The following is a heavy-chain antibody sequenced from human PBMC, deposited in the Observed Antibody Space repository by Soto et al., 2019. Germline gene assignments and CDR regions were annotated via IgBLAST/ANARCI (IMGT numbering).Heavy chain of an antibody. Sequence: GGSLRLSCAASGFTFSDYYMSWIRQAPGKGLEWVSYISSSGSTIYYADSVKGRFTISRDNAKNSLYLQMNSLRAEDTAVYYCARADIVVVPAAIPYYMDVWGKGTTVTVSS. CDR1: GFTFSDYY. CDR3: ARADIVVVPAAIPYYMDV. V-gene: IGHV3-11*01. J-gene: IGHJ6*03. D-gene: IGHD2-2*01. CDR2: ISSSGSTI.